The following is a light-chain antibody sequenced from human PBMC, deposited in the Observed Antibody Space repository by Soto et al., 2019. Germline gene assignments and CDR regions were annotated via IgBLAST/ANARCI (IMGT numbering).Light chain of an antibody. J-gene: IGLJ2*01. CDR1: SGDIGGYNF. CDR3: SSYTTNNTPVV. Sequence: QSALTQPASVSGSPGQSITISCTGTSGDIGGYNFVSWYQQHPGKAPKLLISEVSNRPSGVSHRFSGSKSGNTASLTISGIMTEDEADYYCSSYTTNNTPVVFGGGTKLTVL. V-gene: IGLV2-14*01. CDR2: EVS.